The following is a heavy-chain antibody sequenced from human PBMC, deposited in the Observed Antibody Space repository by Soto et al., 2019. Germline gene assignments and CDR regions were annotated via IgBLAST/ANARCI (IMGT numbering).Heavy chain of an antibody. CDR1: GYSFTSYW. V-gene: IGHV5-10-1*01. J-gene: IGHJ5*02. CDR2: IDPSDSYT. Sequence: PGESLKISCKGSGYSFTSYWISWVRQMPRKGLEWMGRIDPSDSYTNYSPSFQGHVTISADKSISTAYLQWSSLKASDTAMYYCARHDSSSWAYNWFDPWGQGTLVTVSS. D-gene: IGHD6-13*01. CDR3: ARHDSSSWAYNWFDP.